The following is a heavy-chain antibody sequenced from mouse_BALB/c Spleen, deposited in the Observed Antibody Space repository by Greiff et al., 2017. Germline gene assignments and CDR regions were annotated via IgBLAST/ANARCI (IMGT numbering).Heavy chain of an antibody. V-gene: IGHV2-9-2*01. CDR2: IWTGGGT. J-gene: IGHJ2*01. CDR1: GFSLTSYD. CDR3: VRDSYYFDY. Sequence: VKLLESGPGLVAPSQSLSITCTVSGFSLTSYDISWIRQPPGKGLEWLGVIWTGGGTNYNSAFMSRLSISKDNSKGQVFLKMNSLQTDDTAIYYCVRDSYYFDYWGQGTTLTVSS.